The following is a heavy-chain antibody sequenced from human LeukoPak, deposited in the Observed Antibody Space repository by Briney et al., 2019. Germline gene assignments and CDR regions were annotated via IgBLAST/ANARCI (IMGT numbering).Heavy chain of an antibody. V-gene: IGHV3-23*01. D-gene: IGHD1-14*01. CDR3: AKAGNIRFDY. Sequence: GGSLRLSCEASGFTFSTFAMIWVRQPPGKGLEWVSSIFPSGGEIHYADSVRGRFTISRYNSKNTLYLQMTSMRAEDTAVYYCAKAGNIRFDYWGQGTLVTVSS. CDR1: GFTFSTFA. CDR2: IFPSGGEI. J-gene: IGHJ4*02.